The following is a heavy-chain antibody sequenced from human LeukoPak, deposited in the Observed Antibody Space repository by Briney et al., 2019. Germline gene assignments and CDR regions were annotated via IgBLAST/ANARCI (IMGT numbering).Heavy chain of an antibody. Sequence: GGSLRLSCTASEFTFSSYAMTWVRQAPGKGLEWVSTISGSGSRTYYGDSVKGRFTISRDKSKNTLYLQMNSLRVDYIAVYYCAKEGINWNVDYWGQGTLVTVSS. CDR1: EFTFSSYA. CDR2: ISGSGSRT. V-gene: IGHV3-23*01. J-gene: IGHJ4*02. D-gene: IGHD1-1*01. CDR3: AKEGINWNVDY.